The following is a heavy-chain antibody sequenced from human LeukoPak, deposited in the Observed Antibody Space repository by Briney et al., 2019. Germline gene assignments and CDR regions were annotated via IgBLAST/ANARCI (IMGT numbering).Heavy chain of an antibody. CDR3: ARRSLRSDDAFDI. D-gene: IGHD3-10*01. CDR1: GGTFSSYA. V-gene: IGHV1-69*05. CDR2: IIPIFGTA. J-gene: IGHJ3*02. Sequence: ASVKVSCEASGGTFSSYAISWVRQAPGQGLEWMGGIIPIFGTANYAQKFQGRVTITTDESTSTAYMELGSLRSEDTAVYYCARRSLRSDDAFDIWGQRTMVTVSS.